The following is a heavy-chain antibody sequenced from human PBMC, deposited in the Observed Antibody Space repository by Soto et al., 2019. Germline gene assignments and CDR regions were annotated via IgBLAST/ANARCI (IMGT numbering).Heavy chain of an antibody. CDR3: ARELYCSGGSCYPHYYYYGMDV. D-gene: IGHD2-15*01. J-gene: IGHJ6*02. V-gene: IGHV1-69*01. Sequence: QVQLVQSGAEVKKPGSSVKVSCKASGGTFSSYAISWLRQASGQGLEWMGGIIPIFGTANYAQKFQGRLTITSDESTSTAYMELLSLRSEDTAVYYCARELYCSGGSCYPHYYYYGMDVCGQGTTVTVSS. CDR2: IIPIFGTA. CDR1: GGTFSSYA.